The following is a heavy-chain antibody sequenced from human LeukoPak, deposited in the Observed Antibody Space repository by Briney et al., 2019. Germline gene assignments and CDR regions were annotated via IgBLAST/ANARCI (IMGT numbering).Heavy chain of an antibody. V-gene: IGHV4-59*01. J-gene: IGHJ4*02. CDR2: IYHSGST. D-gene: IGHD3-16*01. Sequence: SETLSLTCTVSGASISSYYWSWIQQPPGKEVEWIGYIYHSGSTVYRPSLKSRVTISVDTSKNQFSLKLSSVTAADTAVYYCARVGDYAVRDWGQGTLVTVSS. CDR1: GASISSYY. CDR3: ARVGDYAVRD.